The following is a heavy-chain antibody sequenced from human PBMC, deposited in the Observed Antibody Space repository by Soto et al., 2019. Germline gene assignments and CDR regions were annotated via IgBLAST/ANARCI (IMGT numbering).Heavy chain of an antibody. Sequence: PWGSLRLSCAASGFTFISYAIIFFRHSPFKGLEWVSAISDSGGSTHYADSVKGRFTISRDNSKKTLDLQMSSLRVEDTAVYYCATTPMDDSYYYYGMDVWGQGTTVTVSS. J-gene: IGHJ6*02. V-gene: IGHV3-23*01. CDR3: ATTPMDDSYYYYGMDV. D-gene: IGHD5-18*01. CDR2: ISDSGGST. CDR1: GFTFISYA.